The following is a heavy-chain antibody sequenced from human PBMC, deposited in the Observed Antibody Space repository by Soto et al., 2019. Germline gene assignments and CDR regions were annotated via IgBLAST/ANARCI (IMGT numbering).Heavy chain of an antibody. J-gene: IGHJ6*02. CDR2: INTDGSSQ. CDR1: GLTFSGHW. Sequence: PGGSLRLSCAASGLTFSGHWMHWVRQAPGKGLVWVSRINTDGSSQSYADSVKGRSTISRDNAKNTLYLQMNSLRAEDTAMYYCAKGFDFWSGFYYYAMDVWGQGTTVTVSS. D-gene: IGHD3-3*01. V-gene: IGHV3-74*01. CDR3: AKGFDFWSGFYYYAMDV.